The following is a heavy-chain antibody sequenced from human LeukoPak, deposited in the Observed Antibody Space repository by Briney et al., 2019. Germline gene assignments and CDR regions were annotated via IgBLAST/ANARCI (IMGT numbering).Heavy chain of an antibody. CDR3: ARGGTQRITVVRGVILHYFDY. V-gene: IGHV4-39*07. CDR1: GGSISSRSYY. D-gene: IGHD3-10*01. J-gene: IGHJ4*02. Sequence: SETLSLTCTVSGGSISSRSYYWGWIRQPPGKGLEWIGSGSYSGSTYYNPSLKSRVTISVDTSKNQFSLKLSSVTAADTALYYCARGGTQRITVVRGVILHYFDYWGQGTLVTVSS. CDR2: GSYSGST.